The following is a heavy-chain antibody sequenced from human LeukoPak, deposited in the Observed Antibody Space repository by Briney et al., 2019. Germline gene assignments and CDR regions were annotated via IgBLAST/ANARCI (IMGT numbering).Heavy chain of an antibody. CDR2: IYYSGST. CDR3: ARGRDGYNLEPFDY. CDR1: GGSISSSSYY. J-gene: IGHJ4*02. D-gene: IGHD5-24*01. Sequence: SSETLSLTCTVSGGSISSSSYYWDWIRQPPGKGLEWIATIYYSGSTYYNPSLKSRVTISVDTSKHQFSLKLSSVTAADTDVYRCARGRDGYNLEPFDYWGQGTLVTVSS. V-gene: IGHV4-39*01.